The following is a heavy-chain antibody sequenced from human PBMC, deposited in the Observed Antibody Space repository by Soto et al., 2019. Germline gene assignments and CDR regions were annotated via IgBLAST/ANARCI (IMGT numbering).Heavy chain of an antibody. Sequence: GWSLRLSCAASGFTFSNCAMHWVRQAPGNGLEWVAVISYDGSNKYYADSVKGRFTISRDNSKNTLYLQMNSLRAEDTAVYYCARDRLGYCSGGSCYSPHYYGMDVWGQGTTVTVSS. V-gene: IGHV3-30-3*01. CDR2: ISYDGSNK. CDR3: ARDRLGYCSGGSCYSPHYYGMDV. D-gene: IGHD2-15*01. J-gene: IGHJ6*02. CDR1: GFTFSNCA.